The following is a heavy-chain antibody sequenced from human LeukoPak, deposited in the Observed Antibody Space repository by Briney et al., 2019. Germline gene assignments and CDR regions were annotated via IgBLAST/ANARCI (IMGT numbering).Heavy chain of an antibody. CDR2: INSDGSST. CDR3: ARSGRSIIWGAFDV. Sequence: GGSLRLSCAASGSTFSSYWMHWVRHAPGKGLVWVSRINSDGSSTSYADSVKRRFTISRDNAKNTLYLQMNSLRAEDTAVYYCARSGRSIIWGAFDVWGQGTMVTVSS. J-gene: IGHJ3*01. D-gene: IGHD3-16*01. CDR1: GSTFSSYW. V-gene: IGHV3-74*01.